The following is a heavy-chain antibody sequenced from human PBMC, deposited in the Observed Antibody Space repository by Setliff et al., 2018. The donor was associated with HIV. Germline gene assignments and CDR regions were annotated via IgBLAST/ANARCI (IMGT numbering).Heavy chain of an antibody. J-gene: IGHJ4*02. CDR3: AKVPLFDY. Sequence: GGSLRLSCKATGFSFSLYAMSWVRQAPGKGLEWVSSISGSGRKTYYGDSVKGRSTISRDNSWDTVDLQMNTLRAEDTAVYYCAKVPLFDYWGQGTLVTVSS. V-gene: IGHV3-23*01. CDR1: GFSFSLYA. CDR2: ISGSGRKT.